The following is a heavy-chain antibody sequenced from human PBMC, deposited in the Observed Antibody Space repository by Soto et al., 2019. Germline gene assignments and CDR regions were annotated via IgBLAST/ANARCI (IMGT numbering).Heavy chain of an antibody. CDR1: GGSISSGGYY. V-gene: IGHV4-31*03. CDR3: ARDRWYGSGIYYKAFYYYYGMDV. J-gene: IGHJ6*02. Sequence: SETLSLTCTVSGGSISSGGYYWSWIRQPPGKGLEWIGYIYYSGSTYYNPSLKSRVTISVDTSKNQFSLKLSSVTAADTAVYYCARDRWYGSGIYYKAFYYYYGMDVWGQGTTVTVSS. D-gene: IGHD3-10*01. CDR2: IYYSGST.